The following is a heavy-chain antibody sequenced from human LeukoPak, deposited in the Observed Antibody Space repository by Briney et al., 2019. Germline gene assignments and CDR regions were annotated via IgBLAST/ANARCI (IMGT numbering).Heavy chain of an antibody. J-gene: IGHJ5*02. CDR2: ISYDGSNK. Sequence: GRSLRLSSAASGFTFSSYAMHWVRQAPDKGLEWVAVISYDGSNKYYADSVKGRFTISRDNSKNTLYLQMNSLRAEDTAVYYCARDLTHDILTGYSVNWFDPWGQGSLVIVSS. D-gene: IGHD3-9*01. CDR1: GFTFSSYA. V-gene: IGHV3-30*04. CDR3: ARDLTHDILTGYSVNWFDP.